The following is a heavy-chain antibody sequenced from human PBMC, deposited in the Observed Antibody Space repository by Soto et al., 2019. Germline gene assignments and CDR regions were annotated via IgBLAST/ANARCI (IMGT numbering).Heavy chain of an antibody. CDR1: GFTFSDYY. J-gene: IGHJ6*02. D-gene: IGHD3-3*01. CDR2: ISSSSSYT. V-gene: IGHV3-11*03. Sequence: GGSLRLSCAASGFTFSDYYMSWIRQAPGKGLEWVSYISSSSSYTNYADSVKGRFTIPRDNAKNSLYLQMNSLRAEDTAVYYCARSITIFGVVSEVPTYMDVWGQGTTVTVSS. CDR3: ARSITIFGVVSEVPTYMDV.